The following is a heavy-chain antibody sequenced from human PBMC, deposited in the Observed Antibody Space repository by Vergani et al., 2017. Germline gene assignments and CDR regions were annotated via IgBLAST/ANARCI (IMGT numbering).Heavy chain of an antibody. CDR1: GFTFSSYA. CDR2: ISYDGSNK. D-gene: IGHD3-10*01. Sequence: QVQLVESGGGVVQPGRSLRLSCAASGFTFSSYAMHWVRQAPGKGLEWVAVISYDGSNKYYADSVKGRFTISRDNSKNTLYLQMNSLRAEDTAVYYCARGQALLLWFGELSERNNRKHYGMDVWGQGTTVTVSS. J-gene: IGHJ6*02. CDR3: ARGQALLLWFGELSERNNRKHYGMDV. V-gene: IGHV3-30-3*01.